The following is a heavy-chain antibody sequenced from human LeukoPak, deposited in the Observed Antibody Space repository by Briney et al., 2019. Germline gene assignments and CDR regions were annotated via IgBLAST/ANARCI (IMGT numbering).Heavy chain of an antibody. CDR1: GGTFSRYA. J-gene: IGHJ6*03. V-gene: IGHV1-69*05. CDR2: IIPIFGTA. CDR3: ARDSQFGTEPKYYYYYMDV. D-gene: IGHD3-10*01. Sequence: SVKVSCKASGGTFSRYAISWERQAPGQGLEWMGGIIPIFGTANYAQKFQGRVTITTDESTSTAYMELSSLRSEDTAVYYCARDSQFGTEPKYYYYYMDVWGKGTTVTVSS.